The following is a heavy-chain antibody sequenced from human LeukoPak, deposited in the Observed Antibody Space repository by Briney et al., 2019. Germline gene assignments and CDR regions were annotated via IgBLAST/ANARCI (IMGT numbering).Heavy chain of an antibody. V-gene: IGHV4-34*01. CDR1: GESFNGYY. Sequence: KPSETLSLTCGVYGESFNGYYWTWIRQPPGEALEWIGEINHSGSTNYNPSLKSRVTISVDKSNNQFSLKLSSVTAADTALYYCARDILATSIAAPYYWGQGTLVTVSS. CDR3: ARDILATSIAAPYY. J-gene: IGHJ4*02. CDR2: INHSGST. D-gene: IGHD6-13*01.